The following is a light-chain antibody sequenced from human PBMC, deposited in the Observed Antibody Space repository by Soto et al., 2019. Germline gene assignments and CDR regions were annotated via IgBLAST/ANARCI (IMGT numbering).Light chain of an antibody. J-gene: IGKJ5*01. CDR3: QQYNDWPRN. V-gene: IGKV3-15*01. Sequence: IVFTQSPVTLSVSPGERVTLSCRASQRLSSNLAWYQQKPGQAPRLLIYGASTRATGIPARFSGSWSGTAFTLTISSLQSEDFGVYYCQQYNDWPRNFGQGTRLEIK. CDR1: QRLSSN. CDR2: GAS.